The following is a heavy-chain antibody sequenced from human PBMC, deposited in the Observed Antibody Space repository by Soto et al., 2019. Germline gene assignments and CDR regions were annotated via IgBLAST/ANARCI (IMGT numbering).Heavy chain of an antibody. J-gene: IGHJ3*01. CDR3: ARDGEDSGYDGFPRDFDF. D-gene: IGHD5-12*01. CDR1: GFTFSSFV. V-gene: IGHV3-33*01. CDR2: IWYDGSNK. Sequence: PGGSLRLSCAASGFTFSSFVMHWVRQAPGKGLEWVAVIWYDGSNKYYAESVKGRFTISRDNSKNTLYLQMNSLRAEDTAVYYCARDGEDSGYDGFPRDFDFWGQGTLVTVSS.